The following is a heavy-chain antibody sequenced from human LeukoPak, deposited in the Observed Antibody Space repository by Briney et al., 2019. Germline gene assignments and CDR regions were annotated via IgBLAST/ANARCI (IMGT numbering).Heavy chain of an antibody. CDR1: GFTVSSNY. CDR2: IYSDGST. Sequence: GGSLRLSCAASGFTVSSNYMSWVRQAPGKGLEWVSVIYSDGSTYYADSVKGRFTISRDNSKNTLYLQMNSLRAEDTAVYYCARVSEVRSYSTPFDYWGQGTLVTVSS. CDR3: ARVSEVRSYSTPFDY. D-gene: IGHD1-26*01. J-gene: IGHJ4*02. V-gene: IGHV3-53*01.